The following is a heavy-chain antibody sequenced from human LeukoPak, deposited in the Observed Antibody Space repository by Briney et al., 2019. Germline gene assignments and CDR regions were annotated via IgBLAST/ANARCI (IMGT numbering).Heavy chain of an antibody. J-gene: IGHJ5*02. V-gene: IGHV3-20*01. D-gene: IGHD2-2*01. Sequence: PGGSLRLSCAASGFTFDDYGMSWVRQAPRKGLEWVSGINWNGGSTGYADSVKGRFTISRDNAKNSLYLQMNSLRAEDTALYHCARDASWDCSSTSCYDRWFDPWGQGTLVTVSS. CDR2: INWNGGST. CDR1: GFTFDDYG. CDR3: ARDASWDCSSTSCYDRWFDP.